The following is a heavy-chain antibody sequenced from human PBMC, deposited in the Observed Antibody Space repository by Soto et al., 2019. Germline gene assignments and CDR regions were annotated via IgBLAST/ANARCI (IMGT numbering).Heavy chain of an antibody. Sequence: PGGSLRLSCAASGFTFSNAWMNWVRQAPGKGLEWVGRIKSKTDGGTTDYAAPVKGRFTISRDDSKNTLYLQMNSLKTEDTAVYYCTTDASSGWYWPRDYWGQGTLVTVSS. CDR3: TTDASSGWYWPRDY. J-gene: IGHJ4*02. D-gene: IGHD6-19*01. CDR1: GFTFSNAW. CDR2: IKSKTDGGTT. V-gene: IGHV3-15*07.